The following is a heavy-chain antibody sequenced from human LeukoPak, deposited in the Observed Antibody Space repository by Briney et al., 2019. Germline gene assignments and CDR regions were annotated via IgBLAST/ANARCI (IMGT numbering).Heavy chain of an antibody. CDR3: ARSHCSGGSCYLDY. J-gene: IGHJ4*02. CDR2: ISSSSSTI. V-gene: IGHV3-48*04. CDR1: GFTFSSYS. Sequence: GGSLRLSCAASGFTFSSYSMNWVRQAPGKGLEWVSYISSSSSTIYYADSVKGRFTISRDNAKNSLYLQMSSLRAEDTAVYYCARSHCSGGSCYLDYWGQGTLVTVSS. D-gene: IGHD2-15*01.